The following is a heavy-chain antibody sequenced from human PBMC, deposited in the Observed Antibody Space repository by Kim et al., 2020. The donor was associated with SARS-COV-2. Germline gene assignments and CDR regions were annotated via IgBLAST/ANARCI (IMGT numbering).Heavy chain of an antibody. D-gene: IGHD6-6*01. V-gene: IGHV3-23*01. J-gene: IGHJ1*01. Sequence: GGSLRLSCAASGFTFSSYAMSWVRQAPGKGLEWVSAISGSGGSTYYADSVKGRFTISRDNSKNTLYLQMNSLRAEDTAVYYCAKDQGCGDREYSSCRGFAEYFQHWGQGTLVTVSS. CDR2: ISGSGGST. CDR3: AKDQGCGDREYSSCRGFAEYFQH. CDR1: GFTFSSYA.